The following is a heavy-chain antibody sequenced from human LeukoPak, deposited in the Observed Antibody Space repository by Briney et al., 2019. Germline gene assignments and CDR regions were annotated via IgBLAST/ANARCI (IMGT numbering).Heavy chain of an antibody. J-gene: IGHJ4*02. CDR3: ARGKITMVRGVRPLYYFDY. D-gene: IGHD3-10*01. CDR1: GGSISSGGYS. V-gene: IGHV4-30-2*01. CDR2: IYHNGST. Sequence: SETLSLTCAVSGGSISSGGYSWSWIRQPPGKGLEWIGYIYHNGSTYYNPSLKSRVTISVDRSKNQFSLKLSSVTAADTAVYYCARGKITMVRGVRPLYYFDYWGQGTLVTVSS.